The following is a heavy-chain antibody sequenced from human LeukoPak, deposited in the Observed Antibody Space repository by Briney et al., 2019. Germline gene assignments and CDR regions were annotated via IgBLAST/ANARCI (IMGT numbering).Heavy chain of an antibody. CDR1: GLTFSSYA. J-gene: IGHJ4*02. V-gene: IGHV3-23*01. CDR2: ISGSSGHT. Sequence: GGSLRLSCAASGLTFSSYAMSWVRQAPGKGLEWVSAISGSSGHTYYADSVKGRFTISRDNSKNTLYLQMNSLRAGETAVYYCAKVGFSEMEWLLYSDHWGQGTLVTVSS. CDR3: AKVGFSEMEWLLYSDH. D-gene: IGHD3-3*01.